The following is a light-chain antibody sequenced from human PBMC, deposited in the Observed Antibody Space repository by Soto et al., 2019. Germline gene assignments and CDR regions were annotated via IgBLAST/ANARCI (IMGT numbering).Light chain of an antibody. CDR3: EPYGSAAGR. CDR2: GAS. Sequence: GGRITVFCVFSQSVSSIYLAWYQQKPGQAPGLLIYGASSRATGIPDRFSGSGSGTDFTLPLSRLAPEASALYYCEPYGSAAGRFGLGTQVDIK. V-gene: IGKV3-20*01. CDR1: QSVSSIY. J-gene: IGKJ1*01.